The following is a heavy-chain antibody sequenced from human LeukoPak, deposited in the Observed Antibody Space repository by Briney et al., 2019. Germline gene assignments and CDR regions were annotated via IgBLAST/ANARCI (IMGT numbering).Heavy chain of an antibody. V-gene: IGHV1-2*02. J-gene: IGHJ5*02. Sequence: GASVKVSCKASGYTFTGYYMHWARQAPGQGLEWMGWINPNSGGTNYAQKFQGRVTMTRDTSITTAYMELSRLRSDDTAVYYCARDQEYCTNGVCYSNWFDPWGQGTLVTVSS. D-gene: IGHD2-8*01. CDR1: GYTFTGYY. CDR3: ARDQEYCTNGVCYSNWFDP. CDR2: INPNSGGT.